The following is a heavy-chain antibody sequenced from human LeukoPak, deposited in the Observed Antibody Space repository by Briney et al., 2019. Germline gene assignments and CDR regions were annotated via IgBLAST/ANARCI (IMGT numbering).Heavy chain of an antibody. D-gene: IGHD1-26*01. J-gene: IGHJ4*02. CDR3: ARWDNPNLFDY. CDR2: IKQDGSEK. CDR1: GFTFSSYW. V-gene: IGHV3-7*01. Sequence: GGSLTLSCAASGFTFSSYWMSWVRQAPGKGLEWVANIKQDGSEKYYVDSVKGRFTISRDNAKNSLYLQMNSLRAEDTAVYYCARWDNPNLFDYWGQGTLVTVSS.